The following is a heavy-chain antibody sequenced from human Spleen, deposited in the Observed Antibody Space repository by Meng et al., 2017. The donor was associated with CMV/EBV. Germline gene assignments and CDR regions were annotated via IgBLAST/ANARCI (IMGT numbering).Heavy chain of an antibody. J-gene: IGHJ5*02. V-gene: IGHV4-39*01. CDR3: ARHKRITIFGVVIKGYPNWFDP. Sequence: YYCGWIRPPPGKGLEWIGSIYSSGSTYCNPSLKSRVTISVDTTKNQFSLKLSSVTAADTAVYYCARHKRITIFGVVIKGYPNWFDPWGQGTLVTVSS. CDR1: YY. CDR2: IYSSGST. D-gene: IGHD3-3*01.